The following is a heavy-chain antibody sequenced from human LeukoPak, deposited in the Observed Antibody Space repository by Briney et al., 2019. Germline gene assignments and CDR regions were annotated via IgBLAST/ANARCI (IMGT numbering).Heavy chain of an antibody. CDR3: ARHSGSGQEGFDY. Sequence: ASPKVSRTASVDTFTSYAISWVRQAPGQGLERMGRIIPILGIANYAQKFQGRVTITADKSTSTAYMELSSLRSEDTAVYYCARHSGSGQEGFDYWGQGTLVTVSS. V-gene: IGHV1-69*04. J-gene: IGHJ4*02. CDR2: IIPILGIA. D-gene: IGHD1-26*01. CDR1: VDTFTSYA.